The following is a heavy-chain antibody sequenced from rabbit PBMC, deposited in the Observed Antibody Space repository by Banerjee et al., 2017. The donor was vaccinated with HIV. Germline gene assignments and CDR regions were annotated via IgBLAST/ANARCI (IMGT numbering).Heavy chain of an antibody. CDR1: GFTISSSYW. V-gene: IGHV1S45*01. CDR2: INTGSGDT. CDR3: ARGGGYAGYPM. Sequence: QEQLEESGGGLVQPEGSLALTCKASGFTISSSYWICWVRQAPGKGLEWIGCINTGSGDTYYASWAKGRFTISSHNAQNTLYLQLNSLTAADTATYFCARGGGYAGYPMWGQGTLVTVS. D-gene: IGHD7-1*01. J-gene: IGHJ3*01.